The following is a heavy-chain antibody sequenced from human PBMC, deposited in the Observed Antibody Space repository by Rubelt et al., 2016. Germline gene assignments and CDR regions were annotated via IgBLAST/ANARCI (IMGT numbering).Heavy chain of an antibody. J-gene: IGHJ4*02. CDR2: ISSSSSYI. CDR1: GGSFSGYY. D-gene: IGHD3-10*01. Sequence: VQLQQWGAGLLKPSETLSLTRAVYGGSFSGYYWSWIRQPPGKGLEWVSSISSSSSYIYYADSVKGRFTISRDNAKNSLYLQMNSLRAEDTAVYYCARDRYGSGSFDYWGQGTLVTVSS. V-gene: IGHV3-21*01. CDR3: ARDRYGSGSFDY.